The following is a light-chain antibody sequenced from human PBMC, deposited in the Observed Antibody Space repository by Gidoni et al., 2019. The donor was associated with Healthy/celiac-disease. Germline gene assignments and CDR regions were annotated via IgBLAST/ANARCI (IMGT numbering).Light chain of an antibody. V-gene: IGKV1-33*01. J-gene: IGKJ1*01. Sequence: DIQMTQSPSSLSASVGDRVTITCQASQDISNYLNWYQQKPGKAPKLLIYDASNLETGVPSRFSGSGSGTDFTFTISSLQPEDIATYYCQQYDNLPPGFXQXTKVEIK. CDR1: QDISNY. CDR2: DAS. CDR3: QQYDNLPPG.